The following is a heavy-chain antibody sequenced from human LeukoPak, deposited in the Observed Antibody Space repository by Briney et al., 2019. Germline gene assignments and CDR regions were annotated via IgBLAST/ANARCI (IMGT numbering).Heavy chain of an antibody. CDR1: GITLSSYG. D-gene: IGHD3-10*01. J-gene: IGHJ4*02. CDR3: AKRGVVIRVILVGFHKEAYYFDS. Sequence: PGGSLRLSCAVSGITLSSYGMSWVRQAPGKGLEWVAGISDSGGKTKYADSVKGRFTISRDNPKNTLYLQMNSLRAEDTAVYLCAKRGVVIRVILVGFHKEAYYFDSWGQGALVTVSS. V-gene: IGHV3-23*01. CDR2: ISDSGGKT.